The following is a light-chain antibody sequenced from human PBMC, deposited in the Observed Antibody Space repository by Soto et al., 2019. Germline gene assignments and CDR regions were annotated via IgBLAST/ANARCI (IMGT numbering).Light chain of an antibody. Sequence: IHVTQSPPTRSSSLGDRVTITCRASQPISTWMAWYQQKPGKAPKLLVYDASTLQSGVASRFSGSGSGTEFTLIISGLQPDDFATYYCQQYNGTFGQGTKVDI. CDR3: QQYNGT. CDR2: DAS. V-gene: IGKV1-5*01. J-gene: IGKJ1*01. CDR1: QPISTW.